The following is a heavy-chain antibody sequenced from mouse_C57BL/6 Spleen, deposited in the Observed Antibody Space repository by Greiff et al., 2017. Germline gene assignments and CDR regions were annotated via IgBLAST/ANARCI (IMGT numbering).Heavy chain of an antibody. V-gene: IGHV5-17*01. Sequence: EVKLMESGGGLVKPGGSLKLSCAASGFTFSDYGMHWVRQAPEKGLEWVAYISSGSSTIYYADTVKGRFTISRDNAKNTLFLQMTSLRSEDTAMYYCAREDYYGSSSFDYWGQGTTLTVSS. CDR3: AREDYYGSSSFDY. CDR1: GFTFSDYG. D-gene: IGHD1-1*01. J-gene: IGHJ2*01. CDR2: ISSGSSTI.